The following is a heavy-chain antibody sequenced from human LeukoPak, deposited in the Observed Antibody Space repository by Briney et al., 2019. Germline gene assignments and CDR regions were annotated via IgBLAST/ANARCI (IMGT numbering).Heavy chain of an antibody. J-gene: IGHJ4*02. Sequence: GRSLRLSCAASGFTFSSYGMHWVRQAPGKGLEWVAVISYDGSNKYYADSVKGRFTISRDNSKNTLYLQMNSLRAEDTAVYYCASGTTFDYWDQGTLVTVSS. CDR1: GFTFSSYG. CDR2: ISYDGSNK. V-gene: IGHV3-30*03. D-gene: IGHD1-7*01. CDR3: ASGTTFDY.